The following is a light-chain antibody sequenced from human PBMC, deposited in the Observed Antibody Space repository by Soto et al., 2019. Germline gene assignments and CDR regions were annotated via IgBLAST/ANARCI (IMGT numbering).Light chain of an antibody. CDR3: MQGTHWPRT. CDR1: QSLLYSDGNTY. CDR2: QVS. J-gene: IGKJ1*01. V-gene: IGKV2-30*01. Sequence: AVMTQSPLSLPVTLGQPSSISCRSSQSLLYSDGNTYLNWFQQSPGQSPRXLIYQVSNRDSGVPDRFSGSGSGTDFTLKISRVEAEDVGVYYCMQGTHWPRTFGQGTKVDIK.